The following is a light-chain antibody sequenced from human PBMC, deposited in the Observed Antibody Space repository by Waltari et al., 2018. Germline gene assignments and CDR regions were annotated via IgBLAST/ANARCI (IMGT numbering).Light chain of an antibody. J-gene: IGKJ3*01. CDR3: QQYDSSPLT. Sequence: ENVLTQSPDTLSLSPGERAALSCRATQRISDNYLAWYQQKPGQAPRLLIYGASIRATGIPDRFSGSGSGTDFTLTINRLEPEDFAVYYCQQYDSSPLTFGPGTTVDI. CDR1: QRISDNY. CDR2: GAS. V-gene: IGKV3-20*01.